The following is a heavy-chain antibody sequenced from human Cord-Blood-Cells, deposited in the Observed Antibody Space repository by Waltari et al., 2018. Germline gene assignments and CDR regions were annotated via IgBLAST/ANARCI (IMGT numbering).Heavy chain of an antibody. CDR1: GGSISSYY. D-gene: IGHD3-10*01. CDR3: ARHPTYYYGSGSPYYYYMDV. V-gene: IGHV4-59*08. CDR2: IYSRGRT. Sequence: QVQLQESGPGLVKPSETLSLTCTVSGGSISSYYWSWIRQPPGKGLEWIGYIYSRGRTHYHPSLNRRVTISVDTSKNQFSLKLSSVTAADTAVYYCARHPTYYYGSGSPYYYYMDVWGKGTTVTVSS. J-gene: IGHJ6*03.